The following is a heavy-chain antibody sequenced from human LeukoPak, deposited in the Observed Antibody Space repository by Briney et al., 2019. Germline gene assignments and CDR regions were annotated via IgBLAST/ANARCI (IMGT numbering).Heavy chain of an antibody. CDR2: ISGSGGST. CDR1: GFTFSSYA. D-gene: IGHD6-13*01. J-gene: IGHJ3*02. Sequence: PGGSLRLSCVASGFTFSSYAMSWLRQAPGKGLEWVSAISGSGGSTYYADSVKGRFTISRDNSKNTLYLKMNSLRAEDTAVYYCAKDVSSSSWPDAFDIWGQGTMVTVSS. V-gene: IGHV3-23*01. CDR3: AKDVSSSSWPDAFDI.